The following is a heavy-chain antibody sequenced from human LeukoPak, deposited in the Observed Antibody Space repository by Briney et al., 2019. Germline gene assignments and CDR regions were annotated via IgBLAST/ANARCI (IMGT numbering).Heavy chain of an antibody. D-gene: IGHD1-26*01. Sequence: GGSLRLSCAASGFTFSSYWMSWVRQAPEKGLEWVANIKQDGSEKYYVDSVKGRFTISRDNAKNSLYLQMNSLRAEDTAVYYCARLDSASSRGDAFHIWGQGTMVTVSS. CDR1: GFTFSSYW. CDR2: IKQDGSEK. CDR3: ARLDSASSRGDAFHI. V-gene: IGHV3-7*01. J-gene: IGHJ3*02.